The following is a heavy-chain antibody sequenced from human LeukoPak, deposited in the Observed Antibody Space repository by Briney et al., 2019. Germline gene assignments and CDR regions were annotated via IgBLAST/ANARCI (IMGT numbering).Heavy chain of an antibody. V-gene: IGHV1-69*13. CDR1: GGTFTSYA. J-gene: IGHJ4*02. Sequence: SVKVSCKASGGTFTSYAIGWVRQAPGQGLEWMGEIIPIFGTANYAQKFQGRVTITADESTSTAYMELSSLRSEDTAVYYCGSSGGSGSYYFDYWGQGTLVTVSS. CDR3: GSSGGSGSYYFDY. CDR2: IIPIFGTA. D-gene: IGHD3-10*01.